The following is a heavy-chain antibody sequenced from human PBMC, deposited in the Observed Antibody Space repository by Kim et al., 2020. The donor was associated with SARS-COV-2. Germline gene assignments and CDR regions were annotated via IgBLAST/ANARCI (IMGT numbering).Heavy chain of an antibody. D-gene: IGHD3-3*01. CDR1: GGSFSGYY. Sequence: SETLSLTCAVYGGSFSGYYWSWIRQPPGKGLEWIGEINHSGSTNYNPSLKSRVTISVDTSKNQFSLKLSSVTAADTAVYYCARVRSYYDFWSGPWGWFDPWGQGTLVTVSS. J-gene: IGHJ5*02. V-gene: IGHV4-34*01. CDR2: INHSGST. CDR3: ARVRSYYDFWSGPWGWFDP.